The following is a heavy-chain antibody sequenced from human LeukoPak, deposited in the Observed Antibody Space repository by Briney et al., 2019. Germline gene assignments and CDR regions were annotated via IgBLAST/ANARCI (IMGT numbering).Heavy chain of an antibody. CDR3: ARVTAYSRTHDY. D-gene: IGHD6-13*01. Sequence: GGSLRLSCSASGFTVSSNYMSWVRQAPGKGLEWVSVIYSGGSTYYADSVKGRFTISRDNSKNTRYLQMNSLRAEDTAVYYCARVTAYSRTHDYWVQGTLVTVSS. CDR2: IYSGGST. CDR1: GFTVSSNY. J-gene: IGHJ4*02. V-gene: IGHV3-53*01.